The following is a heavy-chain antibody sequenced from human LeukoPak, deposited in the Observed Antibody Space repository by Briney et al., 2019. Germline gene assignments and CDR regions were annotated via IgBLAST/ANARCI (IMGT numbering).Heavy chain of an antibody. J-gene: IGHJ4*02. V-gene: IGHV3-30*18. D-gene: IGHD6-13*01. CDR3: AKDGDIGAAGYYFDY. Sequence: GGSLRLSCAASGFTFSSYGMHWARQAPGKGLEWVAVISNDGSDKYYGNYVKGRFTISRDNSKNTLYLQMNSLRAEDTAVYYCAKDGDIGAAGYYFDYWGQGTLVTVSS. CDR2: ISNDGSDK. CDR1: GFTFSSYG.